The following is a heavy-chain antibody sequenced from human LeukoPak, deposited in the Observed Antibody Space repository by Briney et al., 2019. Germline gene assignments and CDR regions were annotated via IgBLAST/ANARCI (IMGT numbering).Heavy chain of an antibody. Sequence: GGSLRLSCAASGFTFSGYWMAWVCQAPGRGLEWVAHINQDGSQRNYVDPVKGRFTISRDNAKNSVYLQMDTLRAEDTAIYFCARDDYLGYWGQGTLVTVSS. CDR3: ARDDYLGY. CDR1: GFTFSGYW. J-gene: IGHJ4*02. V-gene: IGHV3-7*05. CDR2: INQDGSQR. D-gene: IGHD3-16*01.